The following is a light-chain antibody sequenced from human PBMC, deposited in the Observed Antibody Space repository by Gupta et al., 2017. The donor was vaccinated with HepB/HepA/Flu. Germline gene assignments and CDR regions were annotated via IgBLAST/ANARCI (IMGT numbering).Light chain of an antibody. CDR3: QQRFSPPPWT. CDR1: QNIRNY. CDR2: VAS. Sequence: DIQMTQSPSSLSASVGDRVTITCRASQNIRNYLNWYQQKPGRAPRLLIYVASSLEGGVPSRFSGSGSGTDFTLTINRLQPEDFATYYCQQRFSPPPWTFGQGTKVEIK. V-gene: IGKV1-39*01. J-gene: IGKJ1*01.